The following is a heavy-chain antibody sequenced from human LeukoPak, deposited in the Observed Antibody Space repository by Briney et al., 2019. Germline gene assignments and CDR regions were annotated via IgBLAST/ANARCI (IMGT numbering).Heavy chain of an antibody. Sequence: SETLSLTCTVSGGSINNYYWSWVRQPPGQGLEWIGYIYYTGSTKYNPSLKSRVTISVDTSKNQFSLNLSSVTAADTAVYYCARLPQKRYMDVWGKGTTVTVSS. CDR2: IYYTGST. V-gene: IGHV4-59*08. CDR3: ARLPQKRYMDV. CDR1: GGSINNYY. J-gene: IGHJ6*03.